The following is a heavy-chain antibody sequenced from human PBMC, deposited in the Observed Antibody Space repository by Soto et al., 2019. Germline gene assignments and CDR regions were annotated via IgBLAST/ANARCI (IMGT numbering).Heavy chain of an antibody. CDR3: ARDSATLVPGV. D-gene: IGHD1-26*01. Sequence: QVQLVQSGAEVKKPGASVKVSCKASGYTFIRNGISWVRQAPGQGLEWMGWISAYNGNTEYAQKFQGRVTMTTDISTSTAYMELRNLRSDDTAVYYCARDSATLVPGVWGQGTTVTVSS. V-gene: IGHV1-18*01. CDR2: ISAYNGNT. J-gene: IGHJ6*02. CDR1: GYTFIRNG.